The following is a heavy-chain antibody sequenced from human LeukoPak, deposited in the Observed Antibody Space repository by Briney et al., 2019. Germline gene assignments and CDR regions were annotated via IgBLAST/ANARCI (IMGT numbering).Heavy chain of an antibody. D-gene: IGHD3-3*01. CDR1: GGSFSGYY. V-gene: IGHV4-34*01. CDR3: ASVLHYDFEEGAFDI. CDR2: INHSGST. Sequence: SGTLSLTCAVYGGSFSGYYWSWIRQPPGKGLEWIGEINHSGSTNYNPSLKSRVTISVDTSKNQFSLKLSSVTAADTAVYYCASVLHYDFEEGAFDIWGQGTMVTVSS. J-gene: IGHJ3*02.